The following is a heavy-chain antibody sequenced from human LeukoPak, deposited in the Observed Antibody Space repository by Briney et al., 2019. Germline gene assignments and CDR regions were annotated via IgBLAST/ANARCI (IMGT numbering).Heavy chain of an antibody. Sequence: ASVKVSCKVSGYTLTELSMHWVRQAPGKGLEWMGGFDPEDGETIYAQKFQGRVTMTEDTSTDTAYMELSSLRSEDTAVYYCARGGLEGATDLDDASDIWGQGTMVTVSS. CDR2: FDPEDGET. D-gene: IGHD1-26*01. V-gene: IGHV1-24*01. CDR1: GYTLTELS. J-gene: IGHJ3*02. CDR3: ARGGLEGATDLDDASDI.